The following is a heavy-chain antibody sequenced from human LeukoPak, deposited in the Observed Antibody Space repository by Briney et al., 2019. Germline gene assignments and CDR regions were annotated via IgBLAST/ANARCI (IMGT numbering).Heavy chain of an antibody. D-gene: IGHD3-10*01. V-gene: IGHV4-4*07. Sequence: SETLSLTCTVSGGSISSYYWSWIRQPAGKGLEWIGRICTSGSTNYNPSLKSRVTMSVDTSKNQFSLKLSSVTAADTAVYYWARRGGSGSYYPFDYWGQGTLVTVSS. CDR3: ARRGGSGSYYPFDY. J-gene: IGHJ4*02. CDR2: ICTSGST. CDR1: GGSISSYY.